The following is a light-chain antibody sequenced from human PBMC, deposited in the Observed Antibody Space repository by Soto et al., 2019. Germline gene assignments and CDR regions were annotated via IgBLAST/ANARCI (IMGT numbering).Light chain of an antibody. J-gene: IGLJ1*01. V-gene: IGLV2-14*01. Sequence: QSALTQPASVSGSPGQSITISCTGTSSDVGANNFVSWYQQHPGKAPKLMICEVSNRPSGVSNRFSGSKSGNMASLTISGLQAEDEADYYCNSYTNTGARVFGTGTKVTVL. CDR1: SSDVGANNF. CDR2: EVS. CDR3: NSYTNTGARV.